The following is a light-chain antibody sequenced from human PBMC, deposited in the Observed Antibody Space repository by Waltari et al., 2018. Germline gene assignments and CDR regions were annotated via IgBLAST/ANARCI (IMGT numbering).Light chain of an antibody. V-gene: IGLV1-47*01. CDR3: AAWDDSLSGPV. CDR1: SSNIGSNF. Sequence: QSVLTQPPSVSGTPGQRVTISCSGSSSNIGSNFVYWYQQLPGTAPKLLIYKTNQRPSGVPDRVSGSKSGTSGSLAISGLRSEDEADYYCAAWDDSLSGPVFGGETKLTVL. J-gene: IGLJ3*02. CDR2: KTN.